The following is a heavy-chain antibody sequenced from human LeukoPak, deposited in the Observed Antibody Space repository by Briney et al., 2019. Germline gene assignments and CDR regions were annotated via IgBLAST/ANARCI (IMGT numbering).Heavy chain of an antibody. Sequence: EASVKVSCKASGYTFTSYDINWVRQATGQGLEWMGWMNPNSGNTGYAQKFQGRVTMTKNISISTAYMELSSLRSDDTAVYYCARDQEYYDILTGPSFDYWGQGTLVTVSS. V-gene: IGHV1-8*01. CDR3: ARDQEYYDILTGPSFDY. CDR2: MNPNSGNT. J-gene: IGHJ4*02. CDR1: GYTFTSYD. D-gene: IGHD3-9*01.